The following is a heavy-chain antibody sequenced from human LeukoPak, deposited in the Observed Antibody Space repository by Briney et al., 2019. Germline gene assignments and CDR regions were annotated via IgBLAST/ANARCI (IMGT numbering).Heavy chain of an antibody. D-gene: IGHD2-15*01. CDR2: IVVGSGNT. Sequence: RASVKVSCKASGFTFTSSAVQWVRLARGQRLEWIGWIVVGSGNTDYAQKFQERVTITRDMSTSTAYMELSSLRSEDTAVYYCAAGYCSGGSCYPYYYYGMDVWGQGTTVTVSS. CDR1: GFTFTSSA. J-gene: IGHJ6*02. V-gene: IGHV1-58*01. CDR3: AAGYCSGGSCYPYYYYGMDV.